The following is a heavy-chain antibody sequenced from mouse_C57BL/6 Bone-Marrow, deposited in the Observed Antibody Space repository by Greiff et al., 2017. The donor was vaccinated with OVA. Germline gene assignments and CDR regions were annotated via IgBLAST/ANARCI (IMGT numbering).Heavy chain of an antibody. Sequence: VQLQQPGAELVKPGASVKLSCKASGYTFTSYWMHWVKQRPGQGLEWIGMIHPNSGSTNYNEKFKSKATLTVDKSSSTAYMQLSSLTSEDSAVYYCAKEEVIYYGFDYWGQGTTLTVSS. V-gene: IGHV1-64*01. CDR2: IHPNSGST. CDR1: GYTFTSYW. CDR3: AKEEVIYYGFDY. J-gene: IGHJ2*01. D-gene: IGHD2-1*01.